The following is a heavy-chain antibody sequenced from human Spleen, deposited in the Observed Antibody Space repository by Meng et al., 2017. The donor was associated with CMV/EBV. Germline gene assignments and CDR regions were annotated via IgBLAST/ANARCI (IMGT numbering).Heavy chain of an antibody. D-gene: IGHD2/OR15-2a*01. Sequence: GESLKISCAASGFTFSSYSMNWVRQAPGKGLEWVGRVRKKTNSYTTEYAPSVKGRFTVSRDDSSNSLYLQMNSLKAEDTAVYFCARVNIAWYFFDYWGQGTLVTVSS. J-gene: IGHJ4*02. CDR2: VRKKTNSYTT. CDR3: ARVNIAWYFFDY. V-gene: IGHV3-72*01. CDR1: GFTFSSYS.